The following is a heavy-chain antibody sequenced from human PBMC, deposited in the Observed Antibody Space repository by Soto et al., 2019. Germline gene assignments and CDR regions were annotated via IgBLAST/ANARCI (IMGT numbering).Heavy chain of an antibody. V-gene: IGHV1-3*01. CDR3: ARGSGYAPWDLSY. J-gene: IGHJ4*02. CDR2: INAGNGNT. D-gene: IGHD6-25*01. CDR1: GYTFTSYA. Sequence: SXKVSCKASGYTFTSYAMHWVRQAPGQRLEWMGWINAGNGNTKYSQKFQGRVTITRDTSASTAYMELSSLRSEDTAVYYCARGSGYAPWDLSYWGQGPLATAS.